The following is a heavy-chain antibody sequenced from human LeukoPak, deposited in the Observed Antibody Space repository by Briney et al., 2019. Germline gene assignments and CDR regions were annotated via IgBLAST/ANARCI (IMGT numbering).Heavy chain of an antibody. Sequence: SETLSLTCAVYGGSFSGYFWSWIRQPPGEGLEWIGEINHSGSTNYNPSLKSRVTISVDTSKNQFSLKLSSVTAADTAVYYCARDLYSSKTNDAFVIWGQGTMVTVSS. CDR1: GGSFSGYF. J-gene: IGHJ3*02. V-gene: IGHV4-34*01. D-gene: IGHD6-13*01. CDR2: INHSGST. CDR3: ARDLYSSKTNDAFVI.